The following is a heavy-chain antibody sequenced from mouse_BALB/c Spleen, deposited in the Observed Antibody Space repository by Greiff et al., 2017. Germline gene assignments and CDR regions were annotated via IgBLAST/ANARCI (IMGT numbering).Heavy chain of an antibody. D-gene: IGHD1-2*01. CDR3: ARGLRLQYFDV. Sequence: EVKLVESGGGLVKPGGSLKLSCAASGFTFSSYAMSWVRQTPEKRLEWVATISSGGSYTYYPDSVKGRFTISRDNAKNTLYLQMSSLRSEDTAMYYCARGLRLQYFDVWGAGTTVTVSS. J-gene: IGHJ1*01. V-gene: IGHV5-9-3*01. CDR2: ISSGGSYT. CDR1: GFTFSSYA.